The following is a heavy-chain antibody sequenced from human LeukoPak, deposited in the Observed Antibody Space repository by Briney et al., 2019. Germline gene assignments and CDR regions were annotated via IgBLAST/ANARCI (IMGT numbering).Heavy chain of an antibody. V-gene: IGHV3-30*18. CDR3: AKRYCSSTSCAKLPSDYYYYGMDV. CDR2: ISYDGSNK. D-gene: IGHD2-2*01. Sequence: GGSLRLSCAASGFTFSSYGMHWVRQAPGKGLEWVAVISYDGSNKYYADSVKGRFTISRDNSKNTLYLQMNSLRAEDTAVYYCAKRYCSSTSCAKLPSDYYYYGMDVWGQGTTVTVSS. CDR1: GFTFSSYG. J-gene: IGHJ6*02.